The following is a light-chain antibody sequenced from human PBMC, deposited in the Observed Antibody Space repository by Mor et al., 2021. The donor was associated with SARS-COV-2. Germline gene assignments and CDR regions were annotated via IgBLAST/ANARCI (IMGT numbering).Light chain of an antibody. J-gene: IGLJ1*01. V-gene: IGLV2-14*01. CDR3: SSYTSSTTPYV. Sequence: TSGVSNRFSGSKSGNTASLTISGLQAEDEADYFCSSYTSSTTPYVFGTGTKVTVL.